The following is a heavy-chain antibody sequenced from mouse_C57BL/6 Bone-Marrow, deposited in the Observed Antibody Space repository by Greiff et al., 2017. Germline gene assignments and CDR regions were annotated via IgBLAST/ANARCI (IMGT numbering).Heavy chain of an antibody. CDR2: IYPGDGDT. CDR1: GYAFSSSW. CDR3: ARSRIYDGYYGFAY. J-gene: IGHJ3*01. D-gene: IGHD2-3*01. V-gene: IGHV1-82*01. Sequence: QVQLQQSGPELVKPGASVKISCKASGYAFSSSWMNWVKQRPGKGLEWIGRIYPGDGDTNYNGKFKGKATLTADKSSSTAYMQLSSLTSEDSAVYFCARSRIYDGYYGFAYWGQGTLVTVSA.